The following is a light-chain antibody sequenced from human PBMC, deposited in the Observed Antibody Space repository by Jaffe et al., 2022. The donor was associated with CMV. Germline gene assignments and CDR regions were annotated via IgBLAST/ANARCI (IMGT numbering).Light chain of an antibody. CDR1: QTVSKNY. V-gene: IGKV3D-20*01. CDR3: QQYGNSPPT. Sequence: EIVLTQSPATLSLSPGERATLSCGASQTVSKNYLAWYQQKPGLAPRLLIYDMSNRATGIPDRFSGSGSGTDFTLTISRLEPEDFAVYHCQQYGNSPPTFGQGTKVEIK. CDR2: DMS. J-gene: IGKJ1*01.